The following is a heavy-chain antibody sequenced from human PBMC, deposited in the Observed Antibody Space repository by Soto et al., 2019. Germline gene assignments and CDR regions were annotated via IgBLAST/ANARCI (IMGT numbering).Heavy chain of an antibody. V-gene: IGHV3-23*01. CDR2: ISGSGGST. Sequence: HPGGSLRLSCAASGFTFSSFAMNWVRQAPGKGLEWVSGISGSGGSTYYADSVKGRFTVSRDNSKNTLYLQMNSLGAEDTAVYYCAKHGGEFYGVDVWGQGSTVTVPS. CDR1: GFTFSSFA. CDR3: AKHGGEFYGVDV. J-gene: IGHJ6*02. D-gene: IGHD4-17*01.